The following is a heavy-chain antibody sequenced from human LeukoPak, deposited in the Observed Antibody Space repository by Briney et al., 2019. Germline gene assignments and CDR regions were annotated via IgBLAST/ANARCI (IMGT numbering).Heavy chain of an antibody. CDR3: ARHRGLLRIPDFDY. CDR1: GGSFSGYY. D-gene: IGHD1-26*01. CDR2: INHSGST. Sequence: SETLSLTCAVYGGSFSGYYWSWIRQPPGKGLEWIGEINHSGSTNYNPSLKSRVTISVDTSKNHFSLKLSSVTAADTAVYYCARHRGLLRIPDFDYWGQGTLVTVSS. V-gene: IGHV4-34*01. J-gene: IGHJ4*02.